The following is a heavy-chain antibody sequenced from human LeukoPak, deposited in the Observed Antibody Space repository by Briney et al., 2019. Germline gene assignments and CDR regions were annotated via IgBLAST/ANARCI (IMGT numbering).Heavy chain of an antibody. J-gene: IGHJ3*02. CDR3: ASSYYYDSSGYYLDAFDI. D-gene: IGHD3-22*01. CDR1: GGTFSSYA. V-gene: IGHV1-69*04. CDR2: IIPILGIA. Sequence: SVKASCKASGGTFSSYAISWVRQAPGQGLEWMGRIIPILGIANYARKFQGRVTITADKSTSTAYMELSSLRSEDTAVYYCASSYYYDSSGYYLDAFDIWGQGTMVTVSS.